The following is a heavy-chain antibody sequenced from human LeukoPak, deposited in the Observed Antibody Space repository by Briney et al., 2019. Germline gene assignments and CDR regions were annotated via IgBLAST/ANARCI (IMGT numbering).Heavy chain of an antibody. CDR3: ARDAVYSSSWQYY. V-gene: IGHV3-33*01. Sequence: GGSLRLSCAASGFTFSSYGTHWVRQAPAKGLEWVAVIRYDGSNKYYADSVKGRFTISRDNSKNTLYLQMNSLRAEDTAVYYCARDAVYSSSWQYYWGQGTLVTVSS. J-gene: IGHJ4*02. D-gene: IGHD6-13*01. CDR1: GFTFSSYG. CDR2: IRYDGSNK.